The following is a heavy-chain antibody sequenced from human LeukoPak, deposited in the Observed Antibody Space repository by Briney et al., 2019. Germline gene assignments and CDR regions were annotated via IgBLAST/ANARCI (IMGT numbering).Heavy chain of an antibody. V-gene: IGHV1-18*01. CDR3: ARATGAIAAAGPRGFDP. CDR1: GYTFTSYG. D-gene: IGHD6-13*01. J-gene: IGHJ5*02. Sequence: ASVKVSCKASGYTFTSYGISWVRQAPGQGLEWMGWISAYNGNTNYAQKFQGRVTITTDESTSTAYMELSSLRSEDTAVYYCARATGAIAAAGPRGFDPWGQGTLVTVSS. CDR2: ISAYNGNT.